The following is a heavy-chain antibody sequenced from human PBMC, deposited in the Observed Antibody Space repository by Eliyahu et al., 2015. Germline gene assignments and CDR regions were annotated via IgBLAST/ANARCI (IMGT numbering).Heavy chain of an antibody. D-gene: IGHD2-15*01. CDR3: ARTRSSGVVAATLDYYYYGMDV. J-gene: IGHJ6*02. V-gene: IGHV1-69*01. Sequence: QVQLVQSGAEVKKPGSSVKVSCKASGGTFSSYAIXWVRQAPGQGLEWMGGIIPIFGTANYAQKFQGRVTITADESTSTAYMELSSLRSEDTAVYYCARTRSSGVVAATLDYYYYGMDVWGQGTTVTVSS. CDR2: IIPIFGTA. CDR1: GGTFSSYA.